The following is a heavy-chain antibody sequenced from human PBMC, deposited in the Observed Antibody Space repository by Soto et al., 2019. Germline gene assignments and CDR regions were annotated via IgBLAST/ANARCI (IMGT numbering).Heavy chain of an antibody. D-gene: IGHD6-13*01. J-gene: IGHJ6*02. CDR1: GGSISSYY. V-gene: IGHV4-59*01. CDR2: IYYSGST. CDR3: AREGYSSSRPYYYGMDV. Sequence: PSETLSLTCTVSGGSISSYYWSWIRQPPGKGLEWIGYIYYSGSTNYKPSLKSRVTISVDTSKNQFSLKLSSVTAADTAVYYCAREGYSSSRPYYYGMDVWGQGTTVTVSS.